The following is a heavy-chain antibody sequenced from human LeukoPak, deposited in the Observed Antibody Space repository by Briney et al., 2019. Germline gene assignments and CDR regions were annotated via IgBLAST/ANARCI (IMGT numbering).Heavy chain of an antibody. J-gene: IGHJ3*02. CDR1: GGSISSYY. D-gene: IGHD4-17*01. CDR2: IYYSGST. V-gene: IGHV4-59*01. CDR3: ARGVDVTTDAFDI. Sequence: SETLSLTCTVSGGSISSYYWSWIRQPPGEGLERIGYIYYSGSTNYNPSLKSRVTISVDTSKNQFSLKLSSVTAADTAVYYCARGVDVTTDAFDIWGQGTMVTVSS.